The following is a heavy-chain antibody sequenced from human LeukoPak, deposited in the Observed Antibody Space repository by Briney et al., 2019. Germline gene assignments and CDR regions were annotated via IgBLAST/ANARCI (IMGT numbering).Heavy chain of an antibody. J-gene: IGHJ4*02. D-gene: IGHD5-18*01. CDR1: GFTSGSYS. CDR3: ARDSYGHDY. Sequence: RPGGSLRLSCAASGFTSGSYSMNWVRQAPGKGLEWVSYISSSSSTIYYADSVKGRFTISRDNAKNSLYLQMNSLRAEDTAVYYCARDSYGHDYWGQGTLVTVSS. CDR2: ISSSSSTI. V-gene: IGHV3-48*01.